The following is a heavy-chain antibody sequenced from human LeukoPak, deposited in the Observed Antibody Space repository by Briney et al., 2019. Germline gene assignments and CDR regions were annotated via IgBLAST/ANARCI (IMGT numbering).Heavy chain of an antibody. CDR1: GCTFTGYY. CDR3: ATLSSRYYYGSGSPSIDY. D-gene: IGHD3-10*01. Sequence: GASVKVSCKASGCTFTGYYMHWVRQAPGKGLEWVAVISFDGSHKYYADSVKGRYTISRDNSKNTLYLEMNSLRAEDTAVYYCATLSSRYYYGSGSPSIDYWGQGTLVTVSS. CDR2: ISFDGSHK. V-gene: IGHV3-30*03. J-gene: IGHJ4*02.